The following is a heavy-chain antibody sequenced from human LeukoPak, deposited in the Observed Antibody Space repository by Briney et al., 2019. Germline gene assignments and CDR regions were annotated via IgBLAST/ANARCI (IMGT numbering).Heavy chain of an antibody. D-gene: IGHD1-26*01. CDR3: ARHKQSGTYYDAFDI. CDR2: IYYSGST. J-gene: IGHJ3*02. V-gene: IGHV4-39*01. Sequence: PSETLSLTCTVSGGSIGSTTYYWGWIRQPPGKELECIGSIYYSGSTYYNPSLKSRVTISLDTSKNQFSLKLSSMTAADTAVYYCARHKQSGTYYDAFDIWGQGTMVTVSS. CDR1: GGSIGSTTYY.